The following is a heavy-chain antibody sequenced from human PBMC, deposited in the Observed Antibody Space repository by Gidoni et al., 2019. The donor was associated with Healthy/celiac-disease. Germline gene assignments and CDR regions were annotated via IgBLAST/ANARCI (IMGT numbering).Heavy chain of an antibody. CDR3: ASHEMRYCSSTSCYWSFDY. V-gene: IGHV4-39*01. Sequence: QLQLQESGPGLVKPSETLSLTCTVSGGSISSRSYYWGWIRQPPGKGLEWIGSIYYSGSTCYNPSLKSRVTISVDTSKNQFSLKLSSVTAADTAVYYCASHEMRYCSSTSCYWSFDYWGQGTLVTVSS. D-gene: IGHD2-2*01. CDR2: IYYSGST. J-gene: IGHJ4*02. CDR1: GGSISSRSYY.